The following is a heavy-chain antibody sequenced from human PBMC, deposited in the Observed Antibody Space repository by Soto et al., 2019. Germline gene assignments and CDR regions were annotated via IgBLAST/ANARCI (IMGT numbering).Heavy chain of an antibody. V-gene: IGHV3-7*05. J-gene: IGHJ1*01. CDR3: ARGAMAGNEVPGD. CDR2: INVDGREK. D-gene: IGHD1-1*01. CDR1: GFTFRSYW. Sequence: EGQLVESGGGLVQPGGSLRLSCQVSGFTFRSYWMTWVRRAPGKGLEWVANINVDGREKYYVDAVKGRFTISRDNAKNSLDLGLSELSANDTGVYYCARGAMAGNEVPGDWGQVTLVTVSS.